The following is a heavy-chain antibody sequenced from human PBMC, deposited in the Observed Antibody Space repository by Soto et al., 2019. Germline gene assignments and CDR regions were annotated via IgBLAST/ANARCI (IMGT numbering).Heavy chain of an antibody. D-gene: IGHD3-3*02. CDR2: MFYGVST. CDR3: ARLPSRHLVDY. J-gene: IGHJ4*02. V-gene: IGHV4-39*01. CDR1: GSSINSSGYY. Sequence: SETLSLTCTVSGSSINSSGYYWGWIRQPPGKGLEWIGSMFYGVSTYYNPSLKSRVTVSVDTSKDQFSLNLRSVTAADTAVYYCARLPSRHLVDYWGQGTLVTVSS.